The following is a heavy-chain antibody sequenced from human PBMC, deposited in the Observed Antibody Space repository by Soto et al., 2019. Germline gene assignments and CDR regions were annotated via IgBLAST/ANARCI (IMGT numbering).Heavy chain of an antibody. CDR2: IYHGGTT. D-gene: IGHD6-19*01. V-gene: IGHV4-59*08. J-gene: IGHJ4*01. Sequence: SETLSLTCSVSAGSLIKYYWTWIRQPPGKGPEWIASIYHGGTTFYNPSLKSRITISVDTSNNQFSLKLTSVTAADTAVYYCARVHVMVVAGSTFDYWGHGTLVTVSS. CDR1: AGSLIKYY. CDR3: ARVHVMVVAGSTFDY.